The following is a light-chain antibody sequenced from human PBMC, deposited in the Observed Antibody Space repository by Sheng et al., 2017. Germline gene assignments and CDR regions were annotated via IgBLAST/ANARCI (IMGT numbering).Light chain of an antibody. CDR3: QAWDSSAVV. CDR2: QDT. J-gene: IGLJ2*01. CDR1: NLGSKN. V-gene: IGLV3-1*01. Sequence: YELTQPPSVSVSPGQTATITCSGDNLGSKNVCWYQQKPGQSPVLVIHQDTKRPSGIPERFSGSNSGHTATLTISGTQAMDEADYYCQAWDSSAVVFGGGTKLTVL.